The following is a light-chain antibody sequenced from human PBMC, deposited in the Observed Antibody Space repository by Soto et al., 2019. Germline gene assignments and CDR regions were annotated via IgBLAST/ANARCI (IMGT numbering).Light chain of an antibody. Sequence: EIVMTQSPGTLSVSPGERATLSCRASQSVSSNLVWYQQKPGQAPRLLIYGVSTRATGIPARFSGSGSGTEFTLTISSLQSEDSAVYYCQQHNNWPLTFGGGTKVELK. CDR3: QQHNNWPLT. V-gene: IGKV3-15*01. CDR1: QSVSSN. CDR2: GVS. J-gene: IGKJ4*01.